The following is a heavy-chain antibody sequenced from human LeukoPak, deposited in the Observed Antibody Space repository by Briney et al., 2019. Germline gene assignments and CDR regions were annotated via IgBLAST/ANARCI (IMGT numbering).Heavy chain of an antibody. CDR3: ARTMTTVTTGDY. CDR2: SSAYNGNT. CDR1: GYTFTSYG. Sequence: GASVKVSCKASGYTFTSYGISWVRQAPGQGREWMGWSSAYNGNTNYAQKLQGRVTMTTDTSTSTAYMELRSLRSDDTAVYYCARTMTTVTTGDYWGQGTLVTVSS. D-gene: IGHD4-17*01. V-gene: IGHV1-18*01. J-gene: IGHJ4*02.